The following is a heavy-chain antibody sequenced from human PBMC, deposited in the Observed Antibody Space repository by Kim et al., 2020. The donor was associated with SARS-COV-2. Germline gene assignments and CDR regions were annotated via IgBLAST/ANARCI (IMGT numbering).Heavy chain of an antibody. D-gene: IGHD2-2*01. Sequence: GGSLRLSCAASGSSLGDYWMNWVRQAPGKGLEWVANIKQDGTDKHYVDSVKGRFTISRDNAKNSLYLQMNSLRAEDPAVYYCARWTSTSYYWGQGTLVTVSS. CDR3: ARWTSTSYY. CDR1: GSSLGDYW. V-gene: IGHV3-7*01. J-gene: IGHJ4*02. CDR2: IKQDGTDK.